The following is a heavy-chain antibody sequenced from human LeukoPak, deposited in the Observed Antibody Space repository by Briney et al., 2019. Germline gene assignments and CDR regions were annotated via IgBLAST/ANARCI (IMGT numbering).Heavy chain of an antibody. D-gene: IGHD2-2*01. CDR3: ARHLGFCSTTSCYPGFDP. CDR2: IYYSGST. V-gene: IGHV4-59*01. J-gene: IGHJ5*02. CDR1: GGSISSYY. Sequence: SETLSLTCTVSGGSISSYYWSWIRQPPGKGLEWIGYIYYSGSTNYNPSLKSRVTISVDTSKNQFSLKLSSVTAADTALYYCARHLGFCSTTSCYPGFDPWGQGTLVTVSS.